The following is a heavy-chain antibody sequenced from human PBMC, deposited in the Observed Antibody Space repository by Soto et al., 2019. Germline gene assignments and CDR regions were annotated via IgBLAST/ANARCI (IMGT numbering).Heavy chain of an antibody. CDR2: IYYSGST. CDR1: GGSISSSSYY. J-gene: IGHJ1*01. D-gene: IGHD4-17*01. CDR3: ARTTDLEVFQH. V-gene: IGHV4-39*01. Sequence: QLQLQESGPGLVKPSETLSLTCTVSGGSISSSSYYWGWIRQPPGKGLEWIGSIYYSGSTYYNPSLKSRVTISIATSQNQFSLKLSSVTAADTAVYYCARTTDLEVFQHWGQGTLVIVSS.